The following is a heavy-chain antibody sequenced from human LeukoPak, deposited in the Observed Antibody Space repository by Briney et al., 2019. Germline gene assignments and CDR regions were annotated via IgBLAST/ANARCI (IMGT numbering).Heavy chain of an antibody. D-gene: IGHD3-9*01. V-gene: IGHV4-59*01. CDR1: GGSISSYY. CDR3: ARVHYDILTGYYPDYFDY. CDR2: IYYSGST. Sequence: SETLSLTCTVSGGSISSYYWSWIRQPPGKGLEWIGYIYYSGSTNYNPSLKSRVTISVDTSKNQFSLKLSSVTAADTAVYYCARVHYDILTGYYPDYFDYWGQGTLSPSPQ. J-gene: IGHJ4*02.